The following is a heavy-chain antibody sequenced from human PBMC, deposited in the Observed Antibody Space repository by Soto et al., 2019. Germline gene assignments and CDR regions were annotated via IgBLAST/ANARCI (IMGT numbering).Heavy chain of an antibody. V-gene: IGHV1-3*01. CDR1: GFSFIDYS. Sequence: ASVKVSCKASGFSFIDYSILWVRQAPGQSLEWLGWINAGNGNTKYSHKFQDRVTITSDTSTTTTYMELRSLRSEDTAVFYCARSAKKTWLPDFWGQGTLVTVSS. D-gene: IGHD5-12*01. CDR3: ARSAKKTWLPDF. J-gene: IGHJ1*01. CDR2: INAGNGNT.